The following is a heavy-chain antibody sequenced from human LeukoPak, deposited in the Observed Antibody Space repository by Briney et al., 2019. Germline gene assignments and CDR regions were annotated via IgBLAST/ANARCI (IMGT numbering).Heavy chain of an antibody. Sequence: PSETLSLTCTVSCGSISSSSYYWGWIRQPPGKGLEWIGSIYYSGSTYYNPSLKGRVTISVDTSKNQFSLKLSSVTAADTAVYYCARLKGDKAMVTAFDYWGQGTLVTVSS. CDR3: ARLKGDKAMVTAFDY. D-gene: IGHD5-18*01. V-gene: IGHV4-39*01. J-gene: IGHJ4*02. CDR2: IYYSGST. CDR1: CGSISSSSYY.